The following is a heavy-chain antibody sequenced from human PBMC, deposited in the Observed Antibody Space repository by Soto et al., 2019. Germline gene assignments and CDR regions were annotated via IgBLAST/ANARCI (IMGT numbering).Heavy chain of an antibody. Sequence: LXLSCTVSGGSISSVDYYWSWVRQTPGKALEWIGYIYYSGSTYYNPSLKSRMSMSVDTSKNQFSLKLRSVTAAETAIYYCARDPMPDHYYYGMDVWGQGTTVTGSS. J-gene: IGHJ6*02. CDR1: GGSISSVDYY. CDR2: IYYSGST. V-gene: IGHV4-30-4*01. D-gene: IGHD2-2*01. CDR3: ARDPMPDHYYYGMDV.